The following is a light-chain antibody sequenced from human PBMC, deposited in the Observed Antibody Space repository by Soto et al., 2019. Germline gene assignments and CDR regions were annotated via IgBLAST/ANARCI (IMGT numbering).Light chain of an antibody. CDR3: QQYSSSSPT. J-gene: IGKJ2*01. Sequence: DIQMTQSPSTLSASVGDRVTITCRASQSISYWLAWYQQKPGKAPKLLIYGASSLESGVSSRFSGSEYVTEFTLTIDSLQPDDFATYYCQQYSSSSPTFGQGTNLEMK. CDR1: QSISYW. CDR2: GAS. V-gene: IGKV1-5*01.